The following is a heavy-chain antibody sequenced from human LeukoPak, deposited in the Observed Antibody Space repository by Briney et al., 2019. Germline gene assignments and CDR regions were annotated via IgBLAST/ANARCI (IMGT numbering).Heavy chain of an antibody. CDR2: IYYSGST. V-gene: IGHV4-59*01. D-gene: IGHD2-21*01. J-gene: IGHJ5*02. CDR3: AREAGVSRLTFPWFDP. Sequence: SETLSRTCTVSGGSISSYYWSWIRQPPGKGLEWIGYIYYSGSTNYNPSLKSRVTISVDTSKNQFSLKLSSATAADTAVYYCAREAGVSRLTFPWFDPWGQGTLVTVSS. CDR1: GGSISSYY.